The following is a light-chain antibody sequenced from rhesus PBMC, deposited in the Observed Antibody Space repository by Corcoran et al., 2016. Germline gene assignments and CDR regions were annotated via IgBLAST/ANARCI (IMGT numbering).Light chain of an antibody. CDR3: QHHQTYPYS. J-gene: IGKJ2*01. CDR2: AAS. CDR1: QGISRW. Sequence: DIQMTQSPSSLSASVGDRVTITCQASQGISRWLAWYQQKPWKAPKLLIDAASSLQSGAPSRFSCSGSGTDFTLTIGNLQPADFATYYWQHHQTYPYSFGQGTKVEI. V-gene: IGKV1-18*01.